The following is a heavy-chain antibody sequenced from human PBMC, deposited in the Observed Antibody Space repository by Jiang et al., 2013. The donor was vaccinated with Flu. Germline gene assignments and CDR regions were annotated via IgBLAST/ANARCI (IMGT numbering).Heavy chain of an antibody. V-gene: IGHV4-38-2*02. J-gene: IGHJ4*02. D-gene: IGHD3-22*01. CDR2: IYHSGST. Sequence: GSGLVKPSETLSLTCTVSGYSISSGYYWGWIRQPPGKGLEWIGSIYHSGSTYYNPSLKSRVTISVDTSKNQFSLKLSSVTAADTAVYYCARGVGMIAIETLFDYWGQGTLVTVSS. CDR1: GYSISSGYY. CDR3: ARGVGMIAIETLFDY.